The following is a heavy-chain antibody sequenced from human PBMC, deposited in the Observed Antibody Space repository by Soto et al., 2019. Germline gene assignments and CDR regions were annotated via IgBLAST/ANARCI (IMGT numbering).Heavy chain of an antibody. CDR3: VDDSSGYSDY. CDR1: GGSISSSSYY. Sequence: SETLSLTCTVSGGSISSSSYYWGWIRQPPGKGLEWIGSIYYSGSTYYNPSLKSRVTISVDTSKNQFSLKLSSVTAADTAVYYCVDDSSGYSDYWGQGTLVTAPQ. V-gene: IGHV4-39*01. J-gene: IGHJ4*02. D-gene: IGHD3-22*01. CDR2: IYYSGST.